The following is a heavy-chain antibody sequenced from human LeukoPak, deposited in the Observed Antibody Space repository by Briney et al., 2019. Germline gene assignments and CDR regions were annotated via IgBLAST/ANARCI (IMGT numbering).Heavy chain of an antibody. Sequence: SETLSLTCTVSGGSISSSSYYWGWIRQPPGKGLEWIGSIYYSGSTNYNPSLKSRVTISVDTSKNQFSLKLSSVTAADTAVYYCARRSKITMVRTRYLTYFDYWGQGTLVTVSS. J-gene: IGHJ4*02. D-gene: IGHD3-10*01. V-gene: IGHV4-39*07. CDR1: GGSISSSSYY. CDR2: IYYSGST. CDR3: ARRSKITMVRTRYLTYFDY.